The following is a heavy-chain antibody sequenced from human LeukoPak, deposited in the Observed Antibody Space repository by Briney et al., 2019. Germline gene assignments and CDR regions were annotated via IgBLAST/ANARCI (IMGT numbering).Heavy chain of an antibody. Sequence: GGSLRLSRAASGFTFSSYAMSWVRQAPGKGLEWVSAISGSGGSTYYADSVKGRFTISRDNSKNTLYLQMNSLRAEDTAVYYCAKEAGSSGWYRGPDAFDIWGQGTMVTVSS. D-gene: IGHD6-19*01. J-gene: IGHJ3*02. V-gene: IGHV3-23*01. CDR1: GFTFSSYA. CDR3: AKEAGSSGWYRGPDAFDI. CDR2: ISGSGGST.